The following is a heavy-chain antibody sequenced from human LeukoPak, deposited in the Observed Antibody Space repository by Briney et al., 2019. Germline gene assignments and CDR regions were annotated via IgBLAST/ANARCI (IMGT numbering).Heavy chain of an antibody. CDR3: ARDRRLALYSSSWSHTFDP. CDR1: GDSVSSNSAA. Sequence: SQTLSLTCAISGDSVSSNSAAWNWIRQSPSRGLEWLGRTYYRSNWYNDYAISVKGRITINPDTSKNQFSLQLNSVTPEDTAVYYCARDRRLALYSSSWSHTFDPWGQGALVTVSS. D-gene: IGHD6-13*01. V-gene: IGHV6-1*01. CDR2: TYYRSNWYN. J-gene: IGHJ5*02.